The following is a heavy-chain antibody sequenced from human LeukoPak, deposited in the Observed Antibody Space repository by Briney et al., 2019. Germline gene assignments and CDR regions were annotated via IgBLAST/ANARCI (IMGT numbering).Heavy chain of an antibody. CDR1: GSSISSYY. CDR3: ARDSRAWQWLMDY. J-gene: IGHJ4*02. CDR2: IYYSGST. D-gene: IGHD6-19*01. V-gene: IGHV4-59*01. Sequence: SETLSLTCTVSGSSISSYYWSWIRQPPGKGLEWIGYIYYSGSTNYNPSLKSRVTISVDTSKNQFSLKLSSVTAADTAVYYCARDSRAWQWLMDYWGQGTLVTVFS.